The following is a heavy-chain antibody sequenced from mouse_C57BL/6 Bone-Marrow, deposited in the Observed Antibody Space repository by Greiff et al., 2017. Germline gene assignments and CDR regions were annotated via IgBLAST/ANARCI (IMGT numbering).Heavy chain of an antibody. CDR3: AGKDDYDEAWFAY. CDR1: GYSITSGYY. D-gene: IGHD2-4*01. CDR2: ISDGGSN. V-gene: IGHV3-6*01. J-gene: IGHJ3*01. Sequence: EVQLQESGPGLVKPSQSLSLTCSVTGYSITSGYYWNWIRQFPGNKLEWMGYISDGGSNNYNPSLKNRISITRDTSKNQFFLKLNSVTTEDTATYYCAGKDDYDEAWFAYWGQGTLVTVSA.